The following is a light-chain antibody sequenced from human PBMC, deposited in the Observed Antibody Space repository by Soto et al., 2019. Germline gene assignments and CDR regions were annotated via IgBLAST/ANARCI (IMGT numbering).Light chain of an antibody. CDR2: DVS. V-gene: IGLV2-11*01. CDR3: GLDAGSVI. J-gene: IGLJ2*01. CDR1: SSDVGGYND. Sequence: QSALTQPCAVSGSPGQSVTISCTGTSSDVGGYNDVSWYQQYPGKAPKLMIYDVSKRPSGVPERFSGSKAGNTASLTVSGLQADDEAEYYCGLDAGSVIFGAGAKLSVL.